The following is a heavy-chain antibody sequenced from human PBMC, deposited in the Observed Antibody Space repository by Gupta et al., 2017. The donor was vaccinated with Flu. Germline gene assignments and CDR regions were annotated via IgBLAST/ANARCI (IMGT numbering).Heavy chain of an antibody. D-gene: IGHD6-19*01. J-gene: IGHJ4*02. Sequence: EVQLVESGGGLVEPGGSLRLSCAASGFNFSTYGMNWVRQAPGKGLEWVSSISSSSSYIYYADSVKGRFTISRHNAKNSLYLQMNSLRAEDTAVYYCARAWDVTVAGTFDYWGQGTLVTVSS. CDR1: GFNFSTYG. CDR3: ARAWDVTVAGTFDY. CDR2: ISSSSSYI. V-gene: IGHV3-21*01.